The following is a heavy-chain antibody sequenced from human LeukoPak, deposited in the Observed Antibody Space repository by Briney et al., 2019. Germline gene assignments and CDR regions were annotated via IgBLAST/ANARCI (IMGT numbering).Heavy chain of an antibody. V-gene: IGHV4-59*01. D-gene: IGHD5-12*01. CDR2: IYSSGST. J-gene: IGHJ4*02. CDR1: GGSISSYY. Sequence: SETLSLTCTVSGGSISSYYWIWIRQPPGKGLEWIGYIYSSGSTNYNPPLKSRVTISVDTSNNQVSLKLSSVTAADTAVYYCARGALRLPYYFDYWGQGTLVTVSS. CDR3: ARGALRLPYYFDY.